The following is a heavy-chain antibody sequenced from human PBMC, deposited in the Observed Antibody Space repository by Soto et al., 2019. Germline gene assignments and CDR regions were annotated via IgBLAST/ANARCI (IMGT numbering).Heavy chain of an antibody. V-gene: IGHV3-11*04. CDR1: GFTFSDFY. Sequence: GGSLRLSCATSGFTFSDFYMSWVRQAPGKGPEWVSYISDDGYTIYYADSVKGRFTISRDNAKNSLYLQMNSLRAEDTAVYYCAGDYYDSSALYWGQGTLVTVSS. D-gene: IGHD3-22*01. J-gene: IGHJ4*02. CDR3: AGDYYDSSALY. CDR2: ISDDGYTI.